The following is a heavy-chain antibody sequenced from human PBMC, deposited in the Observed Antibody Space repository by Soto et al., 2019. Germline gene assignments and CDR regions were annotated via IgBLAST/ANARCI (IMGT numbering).Heavy chain of an antibody. CDR1: GYTFTSYY. CDR3: AREGRVDTAIFSASAI. CDR2: INPSGGST. Sequence: ASVKVSCKASGYTFTSYYMHWVRQAPGQGLEWMGIINPSGGSTSYAQKFQGRVTMTRDTSTSTVYMELSSLRSEDTAVYYCAREGRVDTAIFSASAIWGQETMVIVSS. J-gene: IGHJ3*02. V-gene: IGHV1-46*01. D-gene: IGHD5-18*01.